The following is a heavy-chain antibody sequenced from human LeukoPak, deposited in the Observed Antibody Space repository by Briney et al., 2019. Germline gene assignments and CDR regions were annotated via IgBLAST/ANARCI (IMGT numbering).Heavy chain of an antibody. D-gene: IGHD3-22*01. CDR1: GFTFSNYG. Sequence: PGGSLRLSCAASGFTFSNYGMHWVRQAPGKGLEWVAIISYDGSNKYHADSVKGRFTISRDNTKNTLYLRMSSLRADDTAVYYCAKTSGYYLYYFDDWGQGTLVTVSS. CDR3: AKTSGYYLYYFDD. J-gene: IGHJ4*02. V-gene: IGHV3-30*18. CDR2: ISYDGSNK.